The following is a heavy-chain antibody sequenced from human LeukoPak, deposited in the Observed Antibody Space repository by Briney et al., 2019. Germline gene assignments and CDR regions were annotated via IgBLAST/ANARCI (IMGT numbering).Heavy chain of an antibody. CDR1: GGSISNYF. D-gene: IGHD3-10*01. J-gene: IGHJ6*03. CDR2: IYYSDST. V-gene: IGHV4-59*01. CDR3: ARVEEGYGSGRRGNFYYYYMDV. Sequence: SETLSLTCTVSGGSISNYFWSWIRQPPGKGLECIGYIYYSDSTNYNPSLKSRVTVSVDTSKNQFSLRLSSVTTADTAVYYCARVEEGYGSGRRGNFYYYYMDVWGKGTTVTISS.